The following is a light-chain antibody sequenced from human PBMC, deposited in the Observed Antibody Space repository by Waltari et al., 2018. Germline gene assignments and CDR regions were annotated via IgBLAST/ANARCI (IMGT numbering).Light chain of an antibody. J-gene: IGLJ2*01. CDR1: SSDLGSYNF. Sequence: QSALPQPPSASGSPGQSVTISCTGPSSDLGSYNFVSWYQHHPGKAPKLIIYEVTQRPSGVPDRFSGSKSGNTASLTVSGLQAEDEADYYCASFVGTNNFRVFGGGTRVTVL. V-gene: IGLV2-8*01. CDR3: ASFVGTNNFRV. CDR2: EVT.